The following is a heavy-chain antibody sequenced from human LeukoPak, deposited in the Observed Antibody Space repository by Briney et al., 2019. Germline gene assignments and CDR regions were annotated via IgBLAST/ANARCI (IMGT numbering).Heavy chain of an antibody. Sequence: GGSLRLSCAASGFTFSSYSMNWVRQAPGKGLEWVSSISSSSSYIYYADSVKGRFTISRDNAKNSLYLQMNSLRAEDTAVYYCARDQTGTTPKQYYYYYYMDVWGKGTTVTVSS. D-gene: IGHD1-7*01. CDR1: GFTFSSYS. CDR3: ARDQTGTTPKQYYYYYYMDV. CDR2: ISSSSSYI. V-gene: IGHV3-21*01. J-gene: IGHJ6*03.